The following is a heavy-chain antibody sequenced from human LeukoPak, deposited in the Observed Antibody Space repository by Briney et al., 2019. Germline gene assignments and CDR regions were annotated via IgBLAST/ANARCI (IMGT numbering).Heavy chain of an antibody. D-gene: IGHD3-10*01. Sequence: PSETLSLTCSVSGASIHNHYWSWIRQPPGKALEWIGYVSDSETTNYNPSLKSRVSMSVDTSKNEFSLRLSSVTAADTALYYCATRPAETTWCGVFDYWSRGTLVTVSS. CDR3: ATRPAETTWCGVFDY. CDR1: GASIHNHY. CDR2: VSDSETT. V-gene: IGHV4-59*11. J-gene: IGHJ4*02.